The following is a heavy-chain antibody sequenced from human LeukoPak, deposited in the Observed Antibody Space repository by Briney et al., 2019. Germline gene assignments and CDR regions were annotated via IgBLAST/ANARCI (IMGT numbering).Heavy chain of an antibody. CDR2: ISAYNGNT. CDR1: GYTFTSYG. V-gene: IGHV1-18*01. Sequence: ASVKVPCKASGYTFTSYGISWVRQAPGQGLEWMGWISAYNGNTNYAQKLQGRVTMTTDTSTSTAYMELRSLRSDDTAVYYCARDTSVVVIALFDYWGQGTLVTVSS. J-gene: IGHJ4*02. CDR3: ARDTSVVVIALFDY. D-gene: IGHD2-21*01.